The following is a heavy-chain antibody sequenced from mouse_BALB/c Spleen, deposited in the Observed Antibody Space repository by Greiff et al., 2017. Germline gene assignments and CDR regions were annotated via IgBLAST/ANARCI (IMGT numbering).Heavy chain of an antibody. Sequence: EVHLVESGGDLVKPGGSLKLSCAASGFTFSSYGMSWVRQTPDKRLEWVATISSGGSYTYYPDSVKGRFTISRDNAKNTLYLQMSSLKSEDTAMYYCARPSYGSSYFDYWGQGTTLTVSS. CDR3: ARPSYGSSYFDY. J-gene: IGHJ2*01. D-gene: IGHD1-1*01. CDR1: GFTFSSYG. V-gene: IGHV5-6*01. CDR2: ISSGGSYT.